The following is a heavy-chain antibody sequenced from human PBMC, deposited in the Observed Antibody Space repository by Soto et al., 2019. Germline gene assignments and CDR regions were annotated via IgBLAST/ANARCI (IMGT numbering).Heavy chain of an antibody. CDR2: MWYDGHVE. Sequence: QVHLVESGGGVVQPGRSLTLSCAASGFSFRTSGMHWARQAPGKGLEWVTGMWYDGHVEGYLDSVKGRFTISRDNSNSLMSLQMSNLRVDDTAVYYCARGLPKVAGGAFDMWGHGTMVTVSS. CDR3: ARGLPKVAGGAFDM. D-gene: IGHD2-15*01. V-gene: IGHV3-33*01. CDR1: GFSFRTSG. J-gene: IGHJ3*02.